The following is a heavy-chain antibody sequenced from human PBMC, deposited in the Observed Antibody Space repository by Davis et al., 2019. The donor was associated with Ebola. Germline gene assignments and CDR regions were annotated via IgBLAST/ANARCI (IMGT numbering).Heavy chain of an antibody. D-gene: IGHD3-22*01. CDR1: GGSFSGYY. V-gene: IGHV4-34*01. J-gene: IGHJ6*02. CDR2: INHSGST. Sequence: SETLSLTCAVYGGSFSGYYWSWIRQPPGKGLEWIGEINHSGSTNYNPSLKSRVTISVDTSKNQFSLKLSSVTAADTAVYYCARGPRYYDSSGYYYVNYYYYGMDVWGQGTTVTVSS. CDR3: ARGPRYYDSSGYYYVNYYYYGMDV.